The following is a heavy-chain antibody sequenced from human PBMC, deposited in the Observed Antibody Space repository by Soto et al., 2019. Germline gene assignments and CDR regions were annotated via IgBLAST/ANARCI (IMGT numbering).Heavy chain of an antibody. D-gene: IGHD6-13*01. CDR1: GYTFTSYA. Sequence: QVQLVQSGADVKKPGASVKVSCKASGYTFTSYAIHWVRQAPGQRLEWMGWINTAKDNTKYAQKFQGRVTITRDTSASIVYMELSSLRSEDTAVYYCARGSSWSYFDYWGQGTLVTVSS. J-gene: IGHJ4*02. V-gene: IGHV1-3*04. CDR2: INTAKDNT. CDR3: ARGSSWSYFDY.